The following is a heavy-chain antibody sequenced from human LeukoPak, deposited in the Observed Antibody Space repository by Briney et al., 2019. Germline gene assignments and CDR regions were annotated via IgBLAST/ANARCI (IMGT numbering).Heavy chain of an antibody. CDR2: IRYDGSNT. Sequence: PGGSLRLSCAASGFTFSTNGMHWVRQAPGKGLEWVAFIRYDGSNTQYADSVKGRFTISRDNSKNTLHLQMNSLRAEDTAMYYCAKVVRYYYDSSGSALDYWGQGTLVTLSS. CDR3: AKVVRYYYDSSGSALDY. V-gene: IGHV3-30*02. CDR1: GFTFSTNG. D-gene: IGHD3-22*01. J-gene: IGHJ4*02.